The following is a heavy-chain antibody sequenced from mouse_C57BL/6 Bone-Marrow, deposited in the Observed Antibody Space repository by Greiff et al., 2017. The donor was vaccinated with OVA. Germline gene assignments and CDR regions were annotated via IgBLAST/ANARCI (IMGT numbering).Heavy chain of an antibody. J-gene: IGHJ2*01. CDR2: INPSTGGT. Sequence: VQLQQSGPELVKPGASVKISCKASGYSFTGYYMNWVKQSPETSLEWIGEINPSTGGTTYNQKFKAKATLTVDKSSSTAYMQLKSLTSEDSAVYYCARKGWLLPFYFDYWGQGTTLTVSS. V-gene: IGHV1-42*01. CDR1: GYSFTGYY. CDR3: ARKGWLLPFYFDY. D-gene: IGHD2-3*01.